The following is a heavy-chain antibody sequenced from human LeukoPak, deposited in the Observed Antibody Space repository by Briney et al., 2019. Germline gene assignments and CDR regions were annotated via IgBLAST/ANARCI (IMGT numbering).Heavy chain of an antibody. D-gene: IGHD3-10*01. V-gene: IGHV3-30*18. Sequence: GRSLRLSCAASGLTFSSYGMHWVRQAPGKGLEWVAVISYDGSNKYYADSVKGRFTISRDNSKNTLYLQMNSLRAEDTAVYYCAKGTSLWFGVFGMDVWGQGTTVTVSS. J-gene: IGHJ6*02. CDR3: AKGTSLWFGVFGMDV. CDR2: ISYDGSNK. CDR1: GLTFSSYG.